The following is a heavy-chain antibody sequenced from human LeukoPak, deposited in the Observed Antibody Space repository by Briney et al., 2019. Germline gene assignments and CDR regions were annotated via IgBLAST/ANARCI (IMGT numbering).Heavy chain of an antibody. CDR1: GYTFTSYG. CDR3: ARRNGKDIVVVALNYYYYYGMDV. V-gene: IGHV1-18*01. J-gene: IGHJ6*02. D-gene: IGHD2-15*01. Sequence: ASVKVSCKASGYTFTSYGISWVRQAPGQGLEWMGWISAYNGNTNYAQKLQGRVTMTTDTSTSTAYMELRSLRSDDTAVYYCARRNGKDIVVVALNYYYYYGMDVWGQGTTVTVSS. CDR2: ISAYNGNT.